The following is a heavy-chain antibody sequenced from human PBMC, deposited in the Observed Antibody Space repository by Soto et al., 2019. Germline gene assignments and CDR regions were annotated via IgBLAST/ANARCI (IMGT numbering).Heavy chain of an antibody. Sequence: SSETLSLTCTVSGGSVSSGSYYWSWIRQPPGKGLEWIGYIYYSGSTNYNPSLKSRVTISVDTSKNQFSLKLSSVTAADTAVYYCARSDRGYYGSGSSPFDYWGQGTLVTVSS. D-gene: IGHD3-10*01. CDR2: IYYSGST. V-gene: IGHV4-61*01. J-gene: IGHJ4*02. CDR3: ARSDRGYYGSGSSPFDY. CDR1: GGSVSSGSYY.